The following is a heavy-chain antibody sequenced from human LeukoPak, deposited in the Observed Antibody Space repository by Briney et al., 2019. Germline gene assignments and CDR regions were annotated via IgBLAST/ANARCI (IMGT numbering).Heavy chain of an antibody. CDR2: ISPSGGST. CDR1: GYTFTSNY. D-gene: IGHD3-10*01. V-gene: IGHV1-46*01. Sequence: ASVKVSCKAFGYTFTSNYMHWVRQAPGQGPEWMGVISPSGGSTTYAQKFQGRVTLTRDMSTSTDYLELSSLRSEDTAVYYCARNHYGFFDYWGQGTLVTVSS. J-gene: IGHJ4*02. CDR3: ARNHYGFFDY.